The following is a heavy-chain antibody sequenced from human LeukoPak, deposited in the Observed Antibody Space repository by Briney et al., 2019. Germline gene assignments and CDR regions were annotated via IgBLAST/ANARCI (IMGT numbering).Heavy chain of an antibody. J-gene: IGHJ4*02. CDR2: ISGSGGST. D-gene: IGHD5-18*01. Sequence: GGSLRLSCAASGFTFSSYAMSWVRQAPGKGLEWVSAISGSGGSTYYADSVKGRFTISRDNSKNTLYLQMNSLRAEDTAVYYCAKGAATGYSYGFLYYFDYWGQGTLDTVSS. CDR1: GFTFSSYA. CDR3: AKGAATGYSYGFLYYFDY. V-gene: IGHV3-23*01.